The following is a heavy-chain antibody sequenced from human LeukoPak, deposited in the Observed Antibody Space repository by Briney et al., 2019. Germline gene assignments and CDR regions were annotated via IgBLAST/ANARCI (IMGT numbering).Heavy chain of an antibody. CDR3: AKGLRRDGYNRFGWFDR. Sequence: GGSLRLSCAASGFTFDDYAMHWVRQAPGKGLEWVSLIRENGGIIYYADSLKGRFTISRDNSKNSLYLQMNSLRAEDTALYYCAKGLRRDGYNRFGWFDRWGQGTLVSVSS. CDR2: IRENGGII. J-gene: IGHJ5*02. CDR1: GFTFDDYA. D-gene: IGHD5-24*01. V-gene: IGHV3-43*02.